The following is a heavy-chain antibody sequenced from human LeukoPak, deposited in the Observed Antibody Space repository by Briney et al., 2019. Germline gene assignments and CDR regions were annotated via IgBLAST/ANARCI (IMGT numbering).Heavy chain of an antibody. CDR2: IKQDGSEK. D-gene: IGHD6-13*01. Sequence: GASLRLSCAASGFIFSNYAMYWIRQAPGKGLEWVANIKQDGSEKYYVDSVKGRFTISRDNAKNSLYLQMNSLRAEDTAVYYCARDIAAAGPVFDYWGQGTLVTVSS. J-gene: IGHJ4*02. V-gene: IGHV3-7*03. CDR1: GFIFSNYA. CDR3: ARDIAAAGPVFDY.